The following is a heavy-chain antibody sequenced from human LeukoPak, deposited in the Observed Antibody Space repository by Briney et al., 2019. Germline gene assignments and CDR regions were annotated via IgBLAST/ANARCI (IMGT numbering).Heavy chain of an antibody. V-gene: IGHV3-30-3*01. CDR2: ISYDGSNK. D-gene: IGHD6-13*01. J-gene: IGHJ4*02. Sequence: PGGSLRLSCAASGFTFSSYAMHWVRQAPGKGLEWVAVISYDGSNKYYADSVKGRFTISRDNSKNTLYLQMNSLRAEDTAVYYCARDQFPGIAAAGTDYWGQGTLVTVSS. CDR1: GFTFSSYA. CDR3: ARDQFPGIAAAGTDY.